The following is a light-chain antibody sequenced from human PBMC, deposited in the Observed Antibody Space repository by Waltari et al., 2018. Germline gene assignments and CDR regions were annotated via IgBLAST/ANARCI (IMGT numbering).Light chain of an antibody. CDR2: DDR. CDR1: KIGSKS. V-gene: IGLV3-21*04. J-gene: IGLJ3*02. Sequence: SYVLTQPPSVSVAPGETATFTCGAKKIGSKSVHWYQQKPGQAPVVVTSDDRVRPSGIPERFSGSNSGNTATLTISRVEAGDEADYYCQVWDSDDYQVFAGGTKLTVL. CDR3: QVWDSDDYQV.